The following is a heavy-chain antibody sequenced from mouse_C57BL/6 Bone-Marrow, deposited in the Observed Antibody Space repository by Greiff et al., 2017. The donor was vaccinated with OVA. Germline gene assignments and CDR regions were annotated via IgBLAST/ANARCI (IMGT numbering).Heavy chain of an antibody. CDR3: AREYYYFYWYFDV. J-gene: IGHJ1*03. D-gene: IGHD1-1*01. V-gene: IGHV1-64*01. CDR1: GYTFTSYW. Sequence: QVQLQQPGAELVKPGASVKLSCKASGYTFTSYWMHWVKQRPGQGLEWIGMIHPNSGSTNYHEKFKSKATLTVDKSSSTAYMQLSSLTSEDSAVDYCAREYYYFYWYFDVWGTGTTVTVSS. CDR2: IHPNSGST.